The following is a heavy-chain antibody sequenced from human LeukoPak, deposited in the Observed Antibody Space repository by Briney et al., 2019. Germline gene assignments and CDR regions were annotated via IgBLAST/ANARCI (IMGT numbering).Heavy chain of an antibody. CDR1: GDSISSSSFF. D-gene: IGHD6-25*01. CDR3: ARILTGYSSDWTTDYFDY. Sequence: PSETLSLTCTVSGDSISSSSFFWGWIRQPPGKGLEWIGAVYSENTYYNPSLKSRVTISVDTSKNQFSLKVSSVTAADTAVYYCARILTGYSSDWTTDYFDYWGQGTLVTVSS. J-gene: IGHJ4*02. V-gene: IGHV4-39*07. CDR2: VYSENT.